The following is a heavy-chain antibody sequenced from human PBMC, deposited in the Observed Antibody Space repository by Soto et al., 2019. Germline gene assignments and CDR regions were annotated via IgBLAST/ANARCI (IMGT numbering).Heavy chain of an antibody. D-gene: IGHD3-16*01. CDR3: ARDGAVEGFDY. J-gene: IGHJ4*02. Sequence: GVSLRLSCAASGFTFSSYDMHWVRQATGKGLEWVSAIGTAGDTYYPGSVKGRFTISRENAKNSLYLQMNTLRAEDTAVYYCARDGAVEGFDYWGQGTLVTVSS. CDR1: GFTFSSYD. V-gene: IGHV3-13*01. CDR2: IGTAGDT.